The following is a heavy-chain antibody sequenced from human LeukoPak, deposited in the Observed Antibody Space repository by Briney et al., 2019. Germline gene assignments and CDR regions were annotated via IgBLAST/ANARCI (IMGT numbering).Heavy chain of an antibody. CDR2: MSPNSGNT. V-gene: IGHV1-8*01. D-gene: IGHD2-21*01. CDR3: ARVYGDIDY. J-gene: IGHJ4*02. Sequence: ASVKVSCKASGYTFTSYDINWVRQATGQGLEWMGWMSPNSGNTGYSQKFQGRVTMTRNTSTRTAYMELSSLRSEDTAVYYCARVYGDIDYWGQGTLVTVSS. CDR1: GYTFTSYD.